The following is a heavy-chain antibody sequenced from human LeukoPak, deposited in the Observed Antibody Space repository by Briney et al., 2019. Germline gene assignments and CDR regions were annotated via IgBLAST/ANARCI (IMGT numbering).Heavy chain of an antibody. J-gene: IGHJ4*02. Sequence: SETLSLTCTVSGGSISSYYWGWIRQPPGKGLEWIGYIYYSGSTNYNPSLKSRVTISVDTSKNQFSLKLSSVTAADTDVYYCAIGMVRGVSVDYWGQGTLVTVSS. CDR3: AIGMVRGVSVDY. CDR2: IYYSGST. D-gene: IGHD3-10*01. V-gene: IGHV4-59*01. CDR1: GGSISSYY.